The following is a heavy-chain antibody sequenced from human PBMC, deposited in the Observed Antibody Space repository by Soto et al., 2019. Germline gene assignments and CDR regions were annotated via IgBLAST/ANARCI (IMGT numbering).Heavy chain of an antibody. J-gene: IGHJ3*02. CDR1: GFTFDDYA. Sequence: EVQLVESGGALVQPGRSLRLSCAASGFTFDDYAMHWVRQVPGKGPEGVSGISWNSGSRGYAESVRGRFTISRDNAKNSLYLQMNRLRAEYTALYYCANSKGDLEFLKTTVTTFWGPFHIWGQGTMVTVSS. D-gene: IGHD4-17*01. CDR3: ANSKGDLEFLKTTVTTFWGPFHI. V-gene: IGHV3-9*01. CDR2: ISWNSGSR.